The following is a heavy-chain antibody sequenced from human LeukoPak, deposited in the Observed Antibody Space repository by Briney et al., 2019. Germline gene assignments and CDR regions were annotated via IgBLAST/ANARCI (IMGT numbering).Heavy chain of an antibody. V-gene: IGHV1-2*02. D-gene: IGHD3-9*01. Sequence: ASVKVSCKASAYTFTAYYIHWVRQAPGQGLEWMGWINPNSGGTNYAQKFQGRVTMTRDTSISTAYMELSRLRSNDTAVYYCARDNYDILTGTKGFDYWGQGTLVTVSS. CDR1: AYTFTAYY. CDR2: INPNSGGT. CDR3: ARDNYDILTGTKGFDY. J-gene: IGHJ4*02.